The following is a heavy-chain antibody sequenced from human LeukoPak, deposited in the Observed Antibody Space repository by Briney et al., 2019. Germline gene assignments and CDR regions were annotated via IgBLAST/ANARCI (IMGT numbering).Heavy chain of an antibody. CDR2: IKQDGSEK. V-gene: IGHV3-7*03. J-gene: IGHJ5*02. D-gene: IGHD6-19*01. CDR3: ARDIPLAGEEEGPNWFDP. CDR1: GFTFGSYW. Sequence: GGSLRLSCAASGFTFGSYWMSWVRQAPGKGLEWVANIKQDGSEKYYVDSVKGRFTISRDNAKNSLYLQMNSLRAEDTAVYYCARDIPLAGEEEGPNWFDPWGQGTLVTVSS.